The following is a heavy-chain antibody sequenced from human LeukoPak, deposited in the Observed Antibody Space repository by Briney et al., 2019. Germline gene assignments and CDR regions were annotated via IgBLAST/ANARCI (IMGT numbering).Heavy chain of an antibody. J-gene: IGHJ5*02. CDR1: GFTSGFTFSSYY. CDR3: AGGFGFLIVS. Sequence: PGGSLRLSCAASGFTSGFTFSSYYMAWVRQAPGKGLEWVANIKQDGSEKYYGGSVKGRFTISRDNARNSLYLQLESLRVEDTALYFCAGGFGFLIVSWGRGTLVTVSS. D-gene: IGHD2-21*01. V-gene: IGHV3-7*04. CDR2: IKQDGSEK.